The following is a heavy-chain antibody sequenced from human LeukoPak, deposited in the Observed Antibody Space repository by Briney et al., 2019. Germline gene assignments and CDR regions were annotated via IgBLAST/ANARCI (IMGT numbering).Heavy chain of an antibody. CDR2: IIPILGIA. J-gene: IGHJ3*02. V-gene: IGHV1-69*04. Sequence: ASVTVSCKASGGTFSSYAISWVRQAPGQGLEWMGRIIPILGIANYALKFQGRGTITADKSTSTAYMELSSLRSDDTAVYYCARDRSGVVVVAATGGAFDIWGQGTMVTVSS. CDR1: GGTFSSYA. CDR3: ARDRSGVVVVAATGGAFDI. D-gene: IGHD2-15*01.